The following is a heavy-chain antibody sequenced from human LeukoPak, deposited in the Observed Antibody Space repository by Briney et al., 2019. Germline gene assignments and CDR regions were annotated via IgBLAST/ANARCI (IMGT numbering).Heavy chain of an antibody. CDR1: GYTFISYG. Sequence: ASVKVSCKASGYTFISYGISWVRQAPGQGLEWMGIINPSGGGTNYAQKFQARVTMTRDTSTSTVYMELSSLRSEDTAVYYCARDLGAQTMVFFDPWGQGTLVTVSS. J-gene: IGHJ5*02. D-gene: IGHD4/OR15-4a*01. CDR2: INPSGGGT. V-gene: IGHV1-46*01. CDR3: ARDLGAQTMVFFDP.